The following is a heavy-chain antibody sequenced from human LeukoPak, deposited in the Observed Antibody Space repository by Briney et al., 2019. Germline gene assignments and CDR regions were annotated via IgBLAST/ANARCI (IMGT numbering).Heavy chain of an antibody. Sequence: SETLSLTCAVYRGSSSGYYWSWIRQPPGMGLEWIGDVNGDGSTSYNPSLQTRVSISGDTSNNQLSLKLPSVSAAGTAVYYCASPATGNRDGFDYWSQGTLVSVSS. D-gene: IGHD5-24*01. CDR1: RGSSSGYY. V-gene: IGHV4-34*01. CDR3: ASPATGNRDGFDY. CDR2: VNGDGST. J-gene: IGHJ4*02.